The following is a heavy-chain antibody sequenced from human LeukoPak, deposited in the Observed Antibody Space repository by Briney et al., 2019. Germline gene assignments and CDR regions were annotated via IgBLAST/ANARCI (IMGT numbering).Heavy chain of an antibody. CDR2: IIPIFGTA. CDR1: GGTFSSYA. J-gene: IGHJ3*02. Sequence: ASVKVSCKASGGTFSSYAISWVRQAPGQGLEWMGGIIPIFGTANYAQKFQGRVTITTDESTSTAYMELSSLRSEDTAVYYCARGPPPKWRYKKYAFDIWGQGTMVTVSS. D-gene: IGHD5-12*01. V-gene: IGHV1-69*05. CDR3: ARGPPPKWRYKKYAFDI.